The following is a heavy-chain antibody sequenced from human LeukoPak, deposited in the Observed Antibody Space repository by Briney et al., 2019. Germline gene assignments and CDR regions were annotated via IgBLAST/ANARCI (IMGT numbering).Heavy chain of an antibody. J-gene: IGHJ3*02. CDR2: ISSSGSTI. V-gene: IGHV3-11*01. D-gene: IGHD5-18*01. CDR3: AREMFGIQLWTRGAFDI. CDR1: GFTFSDFY. Sequence: GGSLRLSCAASGFTFSDFYMSWIRQAPGKGLEWVSYISSSGSTIYYADSVKGRFTISRDNAKNSLYLQMNSLRAEDTAVYYCAREMFGIQLWTRGAFDIWGQGTMVTVSS.